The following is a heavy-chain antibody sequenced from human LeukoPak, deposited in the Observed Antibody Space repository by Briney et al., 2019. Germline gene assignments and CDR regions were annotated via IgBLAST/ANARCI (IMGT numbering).Heavy chain of an antibody. Sequence: PSETLSLTCAVYGGSFSGYYWSWLRQPPGKGLEWIGEINHSGSTNYNPSLKSRVTISVDTSKNQFSLKLSSVTAADTAVYYCARVSSVGYSYTLDYWGQGTLVTVSS. CDR2: INHSGST. D-gene: IGHD5-18*01. J-gene: IGHJ4*02. CDR3: ARVSSVGYSYTLDY. V-gene: IGHV4-34*01. CDR1: GGSFSGYY.